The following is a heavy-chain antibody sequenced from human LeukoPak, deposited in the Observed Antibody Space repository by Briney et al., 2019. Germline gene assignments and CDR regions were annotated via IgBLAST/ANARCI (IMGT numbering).Heavy chain of an antibody. CDR2: ISGGDGST. V-gene: IGHV3-23*01. CDR1: GFNFRNSP. CDR3: AKRYSGSGSNFNPLEN. D-gene: IGHD3-10*01. Sequence: GGSLRLSCEASGFNFRNSPMSWVRQAPGKGLEWISAISGGDGSTYHADSVRGRFTISSDNSKNTLYLQMNSLRAEDTAVYYCAKRYSGSGSNFNPLENWGQGTLVTVSS. J-gene: IGHJ4*02.